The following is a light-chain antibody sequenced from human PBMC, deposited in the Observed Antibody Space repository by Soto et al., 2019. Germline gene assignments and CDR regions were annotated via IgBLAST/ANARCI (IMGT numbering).Light chain of an antibody. J-gene: IGKJ3*01. CDR1: QSLSSNY. CDR2: GAS. V-gene: IGKV3-20*01. CDR3: HQYDNAPLT. Sequence: EIVLTQSPGTLSLSPGERATLSCRASQSLSSNYLAWYQQRPGQSPRLLVYGASSRATGIPDRFSGSGFGTDFALTISRLEPEDSAVYYCHQYDNAPLTFGPGTRVGIK.